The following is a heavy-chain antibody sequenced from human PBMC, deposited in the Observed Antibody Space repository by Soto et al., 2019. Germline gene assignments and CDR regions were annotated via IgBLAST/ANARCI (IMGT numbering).Heavy chain of an antibody. D-gene: IGHD3-10*01. CDR1: GLIFSNYG. V-gene: IGHV3-64*01. J-gene: IGHJ1*01. CDR3: ATGLWFGED. CDR2: ISSNGGRT. Sequence: GGSLRLSCAASGLIFSNYGMHWVRQTPGKGLEFVSGISSNGGRTYYANSVKGRFTISRDNSKNTLYLQMGSLRNEDMAIYYCATGLWFGEDWGQGTQVTVS.